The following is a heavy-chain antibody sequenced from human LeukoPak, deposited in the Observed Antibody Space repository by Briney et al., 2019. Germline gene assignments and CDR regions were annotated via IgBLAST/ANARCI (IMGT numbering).Heavy chain of an antibody. CDR1: GGSISSYC. D-gene: IGHD2-2*01. V-gene: IGHV4-4*07. CDR3: ARDYCSSTSCYGWFDP. J-gene: IGHJ5*02. CDR2: IYTSGST. Sequence: SETLSLTCTVSGGSISSYCWSWIRQPAGKGLEWIGRIYTSGSTNYNPSLKSRVTMSVDTSKNQFSLKLSSVTAADTAVYYCARDYCSSTSCYGWFDPWGQGTLVTVSS.